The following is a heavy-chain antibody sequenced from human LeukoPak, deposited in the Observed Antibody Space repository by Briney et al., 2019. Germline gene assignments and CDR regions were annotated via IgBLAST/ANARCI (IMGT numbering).Heavy chain of an antibody. CDR3: AAAPIEMQQRGFDY. CDR2: IVVASGNT. Sequence: SVKVSCKASGFTFTNSAMQWVRQARGQRPEWIGWIVVASGNTKYAQKFQERVTITRDMSTSTAYMELSSLSPEDTAVYYCAAAPIEMQQRGFDYWGQGTLVTVSS. J-gene: IGHJ4*02. D-gene: IGHD5-24*01. V-gene: IGHV1-58*02. CDR1: GFTFTNSA.